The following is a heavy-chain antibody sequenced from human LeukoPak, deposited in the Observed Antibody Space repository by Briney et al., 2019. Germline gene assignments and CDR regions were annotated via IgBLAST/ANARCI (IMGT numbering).Heavy chain of an antibody. Sequence: GGSLRLSCAASGFTSSSYSMNWVRQAPGKGLEWVSYISSSSSTIYYADSVKGRFTISRDNAKNSLSLQMNSLRDEDTAVYYCARRYSSSWWHLDYWGRGTLVTVSS. CDR1: GFTSSSYS. D-gene: IGHD6-13*01. J-gene: IGHJ4*02. CDR3: ARRYSSSWWHLDY. CDR2: ISSSSSTI. V-gene: IGHV3-48*02.